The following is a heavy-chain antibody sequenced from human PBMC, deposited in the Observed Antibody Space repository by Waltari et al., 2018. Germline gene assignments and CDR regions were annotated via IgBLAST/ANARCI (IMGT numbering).Heavy chain of an antibody. D-gene: IGHD6-19*01. CDR2: SSPSTGNK. V-gene: IGHV1-18*01. CDR1: GYNFIIYG. CDR3: ARLPGYSSGWYDS. J-gene: IGHJ5*01. Sequence: QVQLVQSGPEVKKPGASVKVSCKASGYNFIIYGIDWVRQAPGQGLGWMGWSSPSTGNKNYQQKFQGRVTRTTDTATTTADMELTSLGPDDTAVYFCARLPGYSSGWYDSWGQGTLVTVSS.